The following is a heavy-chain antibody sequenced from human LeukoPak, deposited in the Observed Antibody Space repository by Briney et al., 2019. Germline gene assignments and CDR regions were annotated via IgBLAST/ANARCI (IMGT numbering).Heavy chain of an antibody. Sequence: SETLSLTCTVSGGSISSYYWSWIRQPPGKGLEWIGYIYYSGSTNYNPSLKSRVIISVDTSKNQFSLKLSSVTAADTAVYYCARVYPYCGGDCYSVGFDPWGQGTLVTVSS. CDR2: IYYSGST. CDR3: ARVYPYCGGDCYSVGFDP. V-gene: IGHV4-59*01. CDR1: GGSISSYY. D-gene: IGHD2-21*02. J-gene: IGHJ5*02.